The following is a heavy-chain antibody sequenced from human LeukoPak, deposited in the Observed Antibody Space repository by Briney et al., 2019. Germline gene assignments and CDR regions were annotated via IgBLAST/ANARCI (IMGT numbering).Heavy chain of an antibody. Sequence: GGSLRLSCAASGFTFSSYTLNWVRQAPGKGLEWVSSISSSSTYIYYADSVKGRFTISRDNAKNSLYSQMNSLRDEDTAVYYCASSGSYRFDYWGQGTLVTVSS. D-gene: IGHD1-26*01. J-gene: IGHJ4*02. CDR1: GFTFSSYT. V-gene: IGHV3-21*01. CDR3: ASSGSYRFDY. CDR2: ISSSSTYI.